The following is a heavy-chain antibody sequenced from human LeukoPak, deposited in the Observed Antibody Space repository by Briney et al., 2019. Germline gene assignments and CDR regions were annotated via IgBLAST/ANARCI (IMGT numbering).Heavy chain of an antibody. Sequence: SAKVSCKASGGTLSSYAISWVRQAPGQGLEWMGRIIPIFGTANYAPKFQGRVTITTDESTSTAYMELSSLRSEDTAVYYCASGYDYEDDYGGQGTLVTVSS. J-gene: IGHJ4*02. CDR3: ASGYDYEDDY. CDR2: IIPIFGTA. D-gene: IGHD4-17*01. V-gene: IGHV1-69*05. CDR1: GGTLSSYA.